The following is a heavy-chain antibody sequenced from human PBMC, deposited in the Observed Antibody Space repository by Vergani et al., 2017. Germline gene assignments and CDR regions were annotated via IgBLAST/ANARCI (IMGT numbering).Heavy chain of an antibody. V-gene: IGHV3-30*02. CDR3: AKDPRLKEDYYYYYMDV. CDR1: GFTFSSYG. CDR2: IRYDGSNK. J-gene: IGHJ6*03. Sequence: QVQLVESGGGVVQPGGSLRLSCAASGFTFSSYGMHWVRQAPGKGLEWVAFIRYDGSNKYYADSVKGRFTISRDNSKNTLYLQMNSLRAEDTAVYYCAKDPRLKEDYYYYYMDVWGKGTTVTVSS.